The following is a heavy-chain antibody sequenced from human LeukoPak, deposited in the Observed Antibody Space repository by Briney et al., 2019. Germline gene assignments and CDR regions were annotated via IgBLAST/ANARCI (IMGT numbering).Heavy chain of an antibody. D-gene: IGHD2-15*01. CDR2: IYYDGST. Sequence: PSETLSLTCTVSGGSISTTSSYWGWVRQPPGKGLEWIGSIYYDGSTHYNPSLKSRVTISVDTSKNQFSLKLSSVTAADTAVYYCARQTGYCSGGSCSRGWFDPWGQGTLVTVSS. V-gene: IGHV4-39*01. CDR3: ARQTGYCSGGSCSRGWFDP. CDR1: GGSISTTSSY. J-gene: IGHJ5*02.